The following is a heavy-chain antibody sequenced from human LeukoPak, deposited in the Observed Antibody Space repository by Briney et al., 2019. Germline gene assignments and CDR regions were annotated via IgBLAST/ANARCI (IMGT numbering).Heavy chain of an antibody. D-gene: IGHD6-19*01. CDR3: ARDLAVAGNPYYYGMDV. J-gene: IGHJ6*02. CDR2: INPSGGST. V-gene: IGHV1-46*01. CDR1: GYTFTSYY. Sequence: ASVKVSCKASGYTFTSYYMHWVRQAPGQGLEWMGIINPSGGSTSYAQKFQGRVTMTRNTSISTAYMELSSLRSEDTAVYYCARDLAVAGNPYYYGMDVWGQGTTVTVSS.